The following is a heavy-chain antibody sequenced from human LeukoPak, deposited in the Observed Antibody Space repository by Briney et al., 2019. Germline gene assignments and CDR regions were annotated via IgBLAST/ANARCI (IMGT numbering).Heavy chain of an antibody. CDR1: GFTFSSYA. V-gene: IGHV3-30-3*01. CDR2: ISYDGSNK. CDR3: ARGGSYTGNWFDP. D-gene: IGHD1-26*01. Sequence: GGSPRLSCAASGFTFSSYAMHWVRQTPGKGLEWVAVISYDGSNKYYADSVKGRFTISRDNSKNTLYLQMNSLRAEDTAVYYCARGGSYTGNWFDPWGQGTLVTVSS. J-gene: IGHJ5*02.